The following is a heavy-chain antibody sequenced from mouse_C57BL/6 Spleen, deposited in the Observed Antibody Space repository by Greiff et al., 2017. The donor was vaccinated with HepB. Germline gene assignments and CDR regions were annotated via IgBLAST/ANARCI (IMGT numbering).Heavy chain of an antibody. D-gene: IGHD1-1*01. CDR2: ISSGGSYT. V-gene: IGHV5-6*01. Sequence: EVMLVESGGDLVKPGGSLKLSCAASGFTFSSYGMSWVRQTPDKRLEWVATISSGGSYTYYPDSVKGRFTISRDNAKNTLYLQMSSLKSEDTAMYYCARPPFYGSTSAWFAYWGQGTLVTVSA. CDR1: GFTFSSYG. J-gene: IGHJ3*01. CDR3: ARPPFYGSTSAWFAY.